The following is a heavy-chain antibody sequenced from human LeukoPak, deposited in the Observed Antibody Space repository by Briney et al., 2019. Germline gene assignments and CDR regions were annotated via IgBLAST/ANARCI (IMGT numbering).Heavy chain of an antibody. D-gene: IGHD6-13*01. CDR2: FGPEDGET. Sequence: ASVKVSCKVSGYTLTELSMHWVRQAPGKGLEWMGGFGPEDGETIYAQKFQGRVTMTEDTSTDTAYMELSSLRSEDTAVYYCARDRIAAAGAAFDYWGQGTLVTVSS. CDR1: GYTLTELS. J-gene: IGHJ4*02. CDR3: ARDRIAAAGAAFDY. V-gene: IGHV1-24*01.